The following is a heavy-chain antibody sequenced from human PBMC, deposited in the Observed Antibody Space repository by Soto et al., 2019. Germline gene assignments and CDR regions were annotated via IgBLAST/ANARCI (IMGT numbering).Heavy chain of an antibody. J-gene: IGHJ4*02. CDR3: ARHRGSSDLIDY. CDR2: IYYSGST. V-gene: IGHV4-39*01. D-gene: IGHD6-6*01. Sequence: SETLSLTCTVSDGSISSSSYYWGWIRQPPGKGLEWIGSIYYSGSTYYNPSLKSRVTISVDTSKNQFSLKLSSVTAADTAVYYCARHRGSSDLIDYWGQGTLVTVSS. CDR1: DGSISSSSYY.